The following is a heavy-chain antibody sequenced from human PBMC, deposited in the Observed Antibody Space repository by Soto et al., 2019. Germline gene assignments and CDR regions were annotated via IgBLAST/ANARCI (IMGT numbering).Heavy chain of an antibody. D-gene: IGHD2-2*01. J-gene: IGHJ4*02. V-gene: IGHV3-21*01. CDR1: GFAFNNYG. Sequence: GGSLRLSCTVSGFAFNNYGINWVRQAPGKGLEWVSSISKSDYTYYSDSVKGRFAISRDNAKSSVSLQMNTLRVEDTAVYYCAREDSIIIPAVSDFWGQGTLVTVPQ. CDR2: ISKSDYT. CDR3: AREDSIIIPAVSDF.